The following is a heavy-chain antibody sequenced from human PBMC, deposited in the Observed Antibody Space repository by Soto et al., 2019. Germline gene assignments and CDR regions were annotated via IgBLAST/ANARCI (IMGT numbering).Heavy chain of an antibody. V-gene: IGHV3-48*01. J-gene: IGHJ4*02. CDR2: ISSSSDTI. CDR1: GFTLPGYS. CDR3: ASLLGSVTTFDN. Sequence: GGSLRLSCAPSGFTLPGYSMNWVRQAPGKGLEWVSYISSSSDTIYYADSVKGRFTISRDNAKNLLYLQMKSLRAEDTAVYYCASLLGSVTTFDNWGQGTQVTVSS. D-gene: IGHD1-26*01.